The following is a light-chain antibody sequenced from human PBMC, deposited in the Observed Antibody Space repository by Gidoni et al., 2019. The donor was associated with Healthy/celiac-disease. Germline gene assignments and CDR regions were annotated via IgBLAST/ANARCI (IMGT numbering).Light chain of an antibody. CDR2: AAS. CDR1: QGIRND. CDR3: LQDYNYPRT. J-gene: IGKJ1*01. Sequence: AIQMTQSPSSLSASVGERVTITFRASQGIRNDLGWYQQKPGKAPKLLSYAASSLQSGVPSRFCGSVSGTDFTLTISSLQPEYFATYYCLQDYNYPRTFGQGTKVEIK. V-gene: IGKV1-6*01.